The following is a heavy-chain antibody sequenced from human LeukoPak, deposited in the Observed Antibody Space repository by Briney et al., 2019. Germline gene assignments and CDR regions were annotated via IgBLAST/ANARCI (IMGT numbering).Heavy chain of an antibody. J-gene: IGHJ4*02. V-gene: IGHV1-8*01. CDR2: MNPHSGNK. D-gene: IGHD2-15*01. CDR1: GYTFTSYD. Sequence: ASVNVSCKASGYTFTSYDINGVRQATGQGLEWMGCMNPHSGNKSYTQKYPGRVNMKSTTSISTAYMELSSLRYEDTAVYYCARPACSGGSCYYAYYFDYWGQGTLVTVSS. CDR3: ARPACSGGSCYYAYYFDY.